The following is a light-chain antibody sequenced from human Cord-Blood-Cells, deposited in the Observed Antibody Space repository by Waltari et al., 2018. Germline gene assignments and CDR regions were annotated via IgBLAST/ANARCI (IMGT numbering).Light chain of an antibody. J-gene: IGLJ2*01. Sequence: QSALTQPASVSGSPGQSITISCTGTSSDVGGYNYVSWYQQHPGEAPKLMIYEVSNRASGVSNRFSGCKSGNTASLTISGLQAEDEADYYCSSYTSSSTVFGGGTKLTVL. CDR1: SSDVGGYNY. V-gene: IGLV2-14*01. CDR3: SSYTSSSTV. CDR2: EVS.